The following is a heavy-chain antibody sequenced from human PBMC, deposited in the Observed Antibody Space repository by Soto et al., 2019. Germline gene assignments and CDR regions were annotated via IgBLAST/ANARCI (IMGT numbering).Heavy chain of an antibody. J-gene: IGHJ4*02. CDR1: GGTFSSYA. CDR2: IIPIFGTA. CDR3: ARDEGYCTNGVCYTNFDY. Sequence: QVQLVQSGAEVKKPGSSVKVSCKASGGTFSSYAISWVRQAPGQGLEWMGGIIPIFGTANYAQKFQGRVTITADESTSTAYMEVSSVRSEDTAVYYCARDEGYCTNGVCYTNFDYWGQGTLVTVSS. D-gene: IGHD2-8*01. V-gene: IGHV1-69*01.